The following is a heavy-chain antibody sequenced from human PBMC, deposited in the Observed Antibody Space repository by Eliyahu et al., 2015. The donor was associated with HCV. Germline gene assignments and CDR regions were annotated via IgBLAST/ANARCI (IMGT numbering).Heavy chain of an antibody. CDR2: IKQEGTEK. J-gene: IGHJ4*02. Sequence: VWVANIKQEGTEKYYVDSVKGRFTISRDNAESSLFLQMNNLRAEDTAVYYCARRIAASGTGGNFDSWGQGTLVTVSS. V-gene: IGHV3-7*01. CDR3: ARRIAASGTGGNFDS. D-gene: IGHD6-13*01.